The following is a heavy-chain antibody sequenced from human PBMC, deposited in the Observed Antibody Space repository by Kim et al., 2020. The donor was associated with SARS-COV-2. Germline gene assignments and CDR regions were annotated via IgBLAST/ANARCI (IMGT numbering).Heavy chain of an antibody. CDR2: ISASGGDT. CDR3: AKVTTLTAPFYDY. J-gene: IGHJ4*02. V-gene: IGHV3-23*01. Sequence: GGSLRLSCAASGFTFRSYALSWVRQAPGKGLEWVSRISASGGDTYYADSVQGRFTISRDNSKNALNLEMNSLRAEDTALYYCAKVTTLTAPFYDYWGQGTLVTVSS. D-gene: IGHD4-4*01. CDR1: GFTFRSYA.